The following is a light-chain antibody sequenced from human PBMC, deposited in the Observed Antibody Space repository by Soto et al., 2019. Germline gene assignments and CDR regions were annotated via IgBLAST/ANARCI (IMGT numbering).Light chain of an antibody. V-gene: IGKV3-15*01. CDR1: QSVSNS. Sequence: EIMMTQSPVTLSVSPGERATLSCRASQSVSNSLAWYQQKPGQAPRLLIYYASTRATGIPARFSGSGSGTEFTLTISSLQSEDFALYYCQQYNDWPPITFGQGTRLEIK. CDR3: QQYNDWPPIT. J-gene: IGKJ5*01. CDR2: YAS.